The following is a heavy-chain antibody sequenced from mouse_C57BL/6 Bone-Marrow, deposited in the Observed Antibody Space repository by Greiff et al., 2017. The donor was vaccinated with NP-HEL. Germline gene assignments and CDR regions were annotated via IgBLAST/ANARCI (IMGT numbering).Heavy chain of an antibody. V-gene: IGHV1-63*01. CDR1: GYTFTNYW. D-gene: IGHD2-1*01. CDR2: IYPGGGYT. J-gene: IGHJ4*01. CDR3: AREGNYVAMDY. Sequence: QVQLQQSGAELVRPGTSVKMSCKASGYTFTNYWIGWAKQRPGHGLEWIGDIYPGGGYTNYNEKFKGKATLTADKSSSTVYMQISSLTSEDTAIYYCAREGNYVAMDYWGQGTSVTVSS.